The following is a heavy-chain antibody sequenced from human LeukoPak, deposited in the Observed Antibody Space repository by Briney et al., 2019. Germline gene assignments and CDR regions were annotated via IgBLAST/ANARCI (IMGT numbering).Heavy chain of an antibody. Sequence: SETLSLTCTVSGASISSWYWSWIRQPPGKGLEWIGYIYGSGNTNYNPSLKSRVTISVDTSKNQFSLKLSSVTAADTAVYYCARDNYLDAFDIWGQGTMVTVSS. D-gene: IGHD4-11*01. CDR3: ARDNYLDAFDI. J-gene: IGHJ3*02. CDR1: GASISSWY. V-gene: IGHV4-4*08. CDR2: IYGSGNT.